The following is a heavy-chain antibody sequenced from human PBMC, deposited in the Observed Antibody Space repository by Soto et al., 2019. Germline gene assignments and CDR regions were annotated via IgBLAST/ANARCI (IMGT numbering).Heavy chain of an antibody. V-gene: IGHV1-3*01. CDR1: GYTFTSYA. D-gene: IGHD2-15*01. J-gene: IGHJ4*02. Sequence: XSVKVSFNASGYTFTSYAMHLVRHSPGQRLEWMGWINAGNGNTKYSQRFQGRVTITRDTSASTAYMELSSLRYEDTAVYYCARDVSGGSLYYFDYWGQGTLVTVSS. CDR3: ARDVSGGSLYYFDY. CDR2: INAGNGNT.